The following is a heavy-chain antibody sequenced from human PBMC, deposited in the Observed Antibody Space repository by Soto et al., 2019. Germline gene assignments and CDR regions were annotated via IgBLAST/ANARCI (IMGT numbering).Heavy chain of an antibody. CDR3: ARDSVRYCTNGRCYRGYYYFAMDV. J-gene: IGHJ6*02. V-gene: IGHV1-18*01. Sequence: QVPLVQSGAEVMKSGASVKVSCKASGYIFSNYGLSWVRQAPGQGLEWMGWISASNGDTNYAQNFQGRVTMTTDTSTRTGYMELRSLISDDTAVYYCARDSVRYCTNGRCYRGYYYFAMDVWGQGTTVTVS. CDR2: ISASNGDT. D-gene: IGHD2-8*01. CDR1: GYIFSNYG.